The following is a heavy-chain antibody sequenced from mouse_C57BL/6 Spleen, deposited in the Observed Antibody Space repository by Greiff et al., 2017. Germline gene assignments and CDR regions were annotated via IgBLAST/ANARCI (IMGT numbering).Heavy chain of an antibody. CDR2: IYPGDGDT. Sequence: QVQLQQSGPELVKPGASVKISCKASGYAFSSSWMNWVKQRPGKGLEWIGRIYPGDGDTNYNGKFKGKATLTADKSSSPAYMQLSSLTSEDSAVYFCARSVLRYYFDYWGQGTTLTVSS. CDR3: ARSVLRYYFDY. V-gene: IGHV1-82*01. D-gene: IGHD1-1*01. CDR1: GYAFSSSW. J-gene: IGHJ2*01.